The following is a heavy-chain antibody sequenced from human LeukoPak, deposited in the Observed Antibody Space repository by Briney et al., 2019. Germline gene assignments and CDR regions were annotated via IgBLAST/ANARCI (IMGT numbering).Heavy chain of an antibody. V-gene: IGHV3-30-3*01. Sequence: GGSLRLSCAASGFTFSSYAMHWVRQAPGKGLEWVAVISYDGSNKYYADSVKGRFTISRDNSKNTLYLQMNSLRAEDTAVYYCTRVYYYYYGMDVWGQGTTVTVSS. J-gene: IGHJ6*02. CDR2: ISYDGSNK. CDR1: GFTFSSYA. CDR3: TRVYYYYYGMDV.